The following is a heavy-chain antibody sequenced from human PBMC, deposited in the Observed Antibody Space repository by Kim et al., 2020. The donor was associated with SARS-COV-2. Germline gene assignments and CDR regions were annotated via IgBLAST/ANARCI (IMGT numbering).Heavy chain of an antibody. J-gene: IGHJ4*02. V-gene: IGHV3-30*01. D-gene: IGHD3-10*01. CDR3: ARERSRFYYGSGSYYPY. Sequence: VKGRFTISRDNSTNTLYLQMNSLRAEDTAVYYCARERSRFYYGSGSYYPYWGQGTLVTVSS.